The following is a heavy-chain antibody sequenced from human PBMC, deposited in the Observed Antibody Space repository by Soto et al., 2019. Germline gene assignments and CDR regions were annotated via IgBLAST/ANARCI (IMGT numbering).Heavy chain of an antibody. D-gene: IGHD6-19*01. Sequence: GGSLRLSCAVSGFTVSAKWMSWVRQAPGKGLEWLANINEDGSKKFYVDSVKGRFTISKDNAKNSLSLQLGGLRADDTAVYYCAREMHLGSGWGDIDIWGRGTMVTVSS. V-gene: IGHV3-7*03. CDR3: AREMHLGSGWGDIDI. CDR1: GFTVSAKW. CDR2: INEDGSKK. J-gene: IGHJ4*02.